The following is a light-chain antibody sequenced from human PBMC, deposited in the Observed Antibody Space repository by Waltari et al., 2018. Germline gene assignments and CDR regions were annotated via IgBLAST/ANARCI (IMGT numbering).Light chain of an antibody. CDR3: QQLNSYPLS. J-gene: IGKJ3*01. CDR2: AAS. Sequence: IQLTQSPSSLSASVGDSVTITCRASQGISSYLAWYQQKPGKATELLIYAASTLQSGVPSRFSGSGSGTDFTLTISSLQPDDFATYYCQQLNSYPLSFGPGTKVDVK. CDR1: QGISSY. V-gene: IGKV1-9*01.